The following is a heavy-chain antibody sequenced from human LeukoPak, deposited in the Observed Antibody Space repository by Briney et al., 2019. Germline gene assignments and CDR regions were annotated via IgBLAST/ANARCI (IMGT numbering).Heavy chain of an antibody. CDR3: AAGWHSGSYYPPANIDY. CDR2: IVVGSGNT. CDR1: GFTFTSSA. D-gene: IGHD1-26*01. V-gene: IGHV1-58*02. J-gene: IGHJ4*02. Sequence: EASVKVSCKASGFTFTSSAMQWVRQARGQRLEWIGWIVVGSGNTNYAQKFQERVTITRDMSTSTAYMELSSLRSEDTAVYYCAAGWHSGSYYPPANIDYWGQGTLVTVSP.